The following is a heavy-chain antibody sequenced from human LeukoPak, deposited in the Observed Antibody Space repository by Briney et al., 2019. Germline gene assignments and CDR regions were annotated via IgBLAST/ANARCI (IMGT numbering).Heavy chain of an antibody. Sequence: GGSLRLSCAASGFTFSSYAMSWVRQAPGKGLEWVSAISGSGGSTYYADSVKGRFTISRDNSKNTLYLQMNSLRAEDTAVYYCAKELDFDWLSGGLGRVAFDIWGQGTMVTVSS. CDR1: GFTFSSYA. CDR3: AKELDFDWLSGGLGRVAFDI. J-gene: IGHJ3*02. CDR2: ISGSGGST. V-gene: IGHV3-23*01. D-gene: IGHD3-9*01.